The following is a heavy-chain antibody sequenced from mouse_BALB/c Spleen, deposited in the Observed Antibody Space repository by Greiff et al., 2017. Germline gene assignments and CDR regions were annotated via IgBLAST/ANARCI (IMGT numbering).Heavy chain of an antibody. CDR3: ARERGYGNFWFAY. CDR2: IWAGGST. V-gene: IGHV2-9*02. J-gene: IGHJ3*01. Sequence: VQLQESGPGLVAPSQSLSITCTVSGFSLTSYGVHWVRQPPGKGLEWLGVIWAGGSTNYNSALMSRLSISKDNSKSQVFLKMNSLQTDDTAMYYCARERGYGNFWFAYWGQGTLVTVSA. D-gene: IGHD2-10*02. CDR1: GFSLTSYG.